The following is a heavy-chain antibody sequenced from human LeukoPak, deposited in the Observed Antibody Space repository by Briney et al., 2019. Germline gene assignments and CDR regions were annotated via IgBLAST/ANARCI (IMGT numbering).Heavy chain of an antibody. CDR1: GFTFSSYA. CDR2: VSGSGGGT. D-gene: IGHD3-22*01. V-gene: IGHV3-23*01. Sequence: PGGSLRLSCAASGFTFSSYAMSWVRQAPGKGLEWVPSVSGSGGGTFYADSVKGRFTISRDNSKNTVYLQLSSLRVEDTAVYYCAKDRPNYYDSSGHYYRRDGDYWGQGTLVTVSS. J-gene: IGHJ4*02. CDR3: AKDRPNYYDSSGHYYRRDGDY.